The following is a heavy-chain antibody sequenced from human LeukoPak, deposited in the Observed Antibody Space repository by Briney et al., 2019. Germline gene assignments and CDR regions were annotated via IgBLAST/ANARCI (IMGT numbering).Heavy chain of an antibody. CDR3: ARGEQWLVLGAFDI. CDR2: IYSGGST. D-gene: IGHD6-19*01. Sequence: PGGSLRLSCAASGFTVSSNYMSWVRQAPGKGLEWVSVIYSGGSTYYADSVKGRFTVSRDNSKNTLYLQMNSLRAEDTAVYYCARGEQWLVLGAFDIWGQGTMVTASS. J-gene: IGHJ3*02. CDR1: GFTVSSNY. V-gene: IGHV3-53*01.